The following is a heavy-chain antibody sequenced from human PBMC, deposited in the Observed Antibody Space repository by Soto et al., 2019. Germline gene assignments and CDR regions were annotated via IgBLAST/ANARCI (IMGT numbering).Heavy chain of an antibody. CDR3: VNDPYAGFSGTGSYGDS. Sequence: QVQLVESGGGVVQPGRSLRLSCAASGFTFSSYAMHWVRQAPGTGLEWVAVISYDGSKKYYADSVQGRFTISRDNSKNTLGLQMNCLRAEDTAVYYCVNDPYAGFSGTGSYGDSWGQGTLVTVSS. CDR1: GFTFSSYA. V-gene: IGHV3-30-3*02. CDR2: ISYDGSKK. D-gene: IGHD3-10*01. J-gene: IGHJ4*02.